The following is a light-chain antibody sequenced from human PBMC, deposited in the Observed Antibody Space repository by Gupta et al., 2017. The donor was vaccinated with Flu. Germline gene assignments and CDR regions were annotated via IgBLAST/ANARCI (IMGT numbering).Light chain of an antibody. J-gene: IGKJ4*01. CDR1: QSISSY. Sequence: DIQMTQSPSSLSASVGDRVTITCRASQSISSYLNWYQQKPGKAPKFLIYAASSLQSGVPSRFRGSGSGTDFTLTISVLQPEDFATYYCQQSYSNPPTFGGGTKVEIK. CDR2: AAS. CDR3: QQSYSNPPT. V-gene: IGKV1-39*01.